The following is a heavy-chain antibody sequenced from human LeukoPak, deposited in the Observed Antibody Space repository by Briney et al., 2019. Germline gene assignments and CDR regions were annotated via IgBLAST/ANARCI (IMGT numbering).Heavy chain of an antibody. V-gene: IGHV1-46*01. D-gene: IGHD3-10*01. CDR2: INPSGGST. CDR3: ARDSSYGSGSWEAFDI. Sequence: ASVKVSCKASGYTFTSYYMHWVRQAPGQGLEWMGIINPSGGSTSYAQKFQGRVTMTRDTSTSTVYMELSSLRSEDTAVYYCARDSSYGSGSWEAFDIWGQGTMVTVSS. J-gene: IGHJ3*02. CDR1: GYTFTSYY.